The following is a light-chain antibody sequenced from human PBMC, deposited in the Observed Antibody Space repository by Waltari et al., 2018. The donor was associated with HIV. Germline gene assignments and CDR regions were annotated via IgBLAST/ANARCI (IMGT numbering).Light chain of an antibody. V-gene: IGKV1-33*01. Sequence: EMQMTQSPSSLSASVGDRVTITCQESQDISNYLNWYQQKPGKDPKLLIYDASKLETGVPSRFSGSGSGTDFTLTISSLQPEDIATYYCQQYYNLPLTFGQGTRLEIK. CDR2: DAS. J-gene: IGKJ5*01. CDR1: QDISNY. CDR3: QQYYNLPLT.